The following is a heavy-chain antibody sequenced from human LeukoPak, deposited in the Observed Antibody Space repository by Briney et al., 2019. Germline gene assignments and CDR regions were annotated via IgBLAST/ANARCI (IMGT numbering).Heavy chain of an antibody. D-gene: IGHD2-8*02. CDR1: GFTFSSYA. CDR3: ARASPHLWWAQGFDY. J-gene: IGHJ4*02. V-gene: IGHV3-30-3*01. CDR2: ISYDGSNK. Sequence: GRSLRLSCAASGFTFSSYAMHWVRQAPGKRLEWVAVISYDGSNKYYADSVKGRFTISRDNSKNTLYLQMNSLRAEDTAVYYCARASPHLWWAQGFDYWGQGTLVTVSS.